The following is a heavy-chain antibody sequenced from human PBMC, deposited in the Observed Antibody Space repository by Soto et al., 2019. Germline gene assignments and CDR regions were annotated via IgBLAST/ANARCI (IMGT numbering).Heavy chain of an antibody. J-gene: IGHJ3*02. D-gene: IGHD6-19*01. CDR1: GGSISSGGYY. Sequence: SETLSLTCTVSGGSISSGGYYWSWIRQHPGKGLEWIGYIYYSGSTYYNPSLKSRVTISVDTSKNQFSLKLSSVTAADTAVYYCARHPSPGDAVAGAFDIWGQGTMVTVSS. V-gene: IGHV4-31*03. CDR3: ARHPSPGDAVAGAFDI. CDR2: IYYSGST.